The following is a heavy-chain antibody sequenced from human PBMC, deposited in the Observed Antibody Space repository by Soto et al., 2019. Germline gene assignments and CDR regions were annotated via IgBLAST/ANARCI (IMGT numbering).Heavy chain of an antibody. Sequence: QVQLVQSGAEVKKPGSSVKVSCKASGGTFSSYAISWVRQAPGQGLEWMGGIIPIFGTANYAQKFQGRVTITADESTSTAYMERGSLRSEDTAVYYCARVGEGATKVGYWGQGTLVTVSS. CDR2: IIPIFGTA. CDR1: GGTFSSYA. V-gene: IGHV1-69*12. J-gene: IGHJ4*02. CDR3: ARVGEGATKVGY. D-gene: IGHD1-26*01.